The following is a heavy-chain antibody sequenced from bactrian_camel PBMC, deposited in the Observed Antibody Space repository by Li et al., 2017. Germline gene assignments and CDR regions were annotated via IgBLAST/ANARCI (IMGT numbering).Heavy chain of an antibody. D-gene: IGHD5*01. CDR3: AAGIWVGACPRRLERHDFGY. CDR2: LHRGSSDT. V-gene: IGHV3S31*01. J-gene: IGHJ6*01. CDR1: YGYRLYC. Sequence: EVQLVESGGGSVQAGGSLRLSCEGYGYRLYCMAWFREVPGKEREGVASLHRGSSDTYYHRDVKGRFTISQDSAKNTLYLQMNSLKPEDTAMYYCAAGIWVGACPRRLERHDFGYWGQGTQVTVS.